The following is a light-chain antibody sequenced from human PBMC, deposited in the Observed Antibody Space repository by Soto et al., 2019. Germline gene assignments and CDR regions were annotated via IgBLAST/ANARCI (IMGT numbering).Light chain of an antibody. CDR1: SSNIGAGYN. CDR2: GNS. Sequence: QSVLTQPPSGSGAPGQRVTISCTGSSSNIGAGYNVHWYQKLPGTAPKLLIYGNSNRPSGVPDRFSGSKSGTSASLAITGLQAEDEADYYCQSYDSSLSGFWVFGGGTKLTVL. J-gene: IGLJ3*02. CDR3: QSYDSSLSGFWV. V-gene: IGLV1-40*01.